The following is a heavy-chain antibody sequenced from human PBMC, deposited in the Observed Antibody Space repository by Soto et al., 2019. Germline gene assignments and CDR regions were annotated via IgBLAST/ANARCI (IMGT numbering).Heavy chain of an antibody. CDR3: AHRPSYCSGGSCYSGFDY. V-gene: IGHV2-5*02. CDR2: IYWDDDK. CDR1: GFSLSTSGVG. Sequence: QITLKESGPTLVKPTQTLTLTCTFSGFSLSTSGVGVGWIRQPPGKALEWLALIYWDDDKRYSPSLKSRLTNTKDTSKNQVVLTMTNMDPMDTATYYCAHRPSYCSGGSCYSGFDYWGQGTRVTVSS. D-gene: IGHD2-15*01. J-gene: IGHJ4*02.